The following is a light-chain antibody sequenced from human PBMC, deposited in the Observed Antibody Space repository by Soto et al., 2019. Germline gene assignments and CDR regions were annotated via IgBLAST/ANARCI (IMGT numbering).Light chain of an antibody. CDR3: CSYAGSSNFVV. J-gene: IGLJ2*01. Sequence: QSVLTQPASVSGSPGQSITISCTGTSSDVGSYNLVSWYQQHPGKAPKVMIYEGSKRPSGVSNRFSGSKSGNTASLTISGLQAEDEADYYCCSYAGSSNFVVFGGGTMVTVL. CDR2: EGS. CDR1: SSDVGSYNL. V-gene: IGLV2-23*03.